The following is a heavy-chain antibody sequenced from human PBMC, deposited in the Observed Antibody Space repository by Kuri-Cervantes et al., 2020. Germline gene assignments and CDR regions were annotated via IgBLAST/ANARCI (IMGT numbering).Heavy chain of an antibody. D-gene: IGHD4-11*01. V-gene: IGHV4-59*12. CDR2: IYYSGST. CDR1: GGSISSYY. Sequence: SETLSLTCTVSGGSISSYYWSWIRQPPGKGLEWIGHIYYSGSTNYNPSLKSRVTISVDTSKNQFSLKLSSVTAADTAVYYCARGGGDYSPYYYMDVWGKGTTVTVSS. J-gene: IGHJ6*03. CDR3: ARGGGDYSPYYYMDV.